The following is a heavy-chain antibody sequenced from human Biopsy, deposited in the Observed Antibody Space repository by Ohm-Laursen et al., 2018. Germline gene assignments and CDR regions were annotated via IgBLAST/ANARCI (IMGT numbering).Heavy chain of an antibody. V-gene: IGHV4-59*08. Sequence: GTLSLTCTVSGDSINSSHWSWIRQPPGKGLEWIGFISNSGNTNYNPSLKSRVTISVDMSKNQISLKLGSVTVADTAVFYCARRGSGGRSFDYWGQGSLVTVSS. CDR3: ARRGSGGRSFDY. D-gene: IGHD2-15*01. CDR1: GDSINSSH. J-gene: IGHJ4*02. CDR2: ISNSGNT.